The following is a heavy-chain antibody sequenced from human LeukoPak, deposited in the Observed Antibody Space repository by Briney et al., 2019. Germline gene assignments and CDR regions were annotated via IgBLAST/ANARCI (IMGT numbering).Heavy chain of an antibody. V-gene: IGHV1-18*04. J-gene: IGHJ4*02. CDR1: GYTFTGYY. CDR2: ISAYNGNT. Sequence: ASVKVSCKASGYTFTGYYMHWVRQAPGQGLEWMGWISAYNGNTNYAQKLQGRVTMTTDTSTSTAYMELRSLRSDDTAVYYCARGVPEEYYYGSGSYYKRYYFDYWGQGTLVTVSS. D-gene: IGHD3-10*01. CDR3: ARGVPEEYYYGSGSYYKRYYFDY.